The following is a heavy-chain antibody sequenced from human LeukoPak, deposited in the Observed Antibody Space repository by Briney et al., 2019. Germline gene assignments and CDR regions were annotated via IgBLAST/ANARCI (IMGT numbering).Heavy chain of an antibody. Sequence: GGSLRLSCAASGFTFSSYSMSWVRQAPGKGLEWVSFISSSSNYLYYADSVKGRFTISRDNAENSLYLQMNSLRAEDTAVYYCARDVAARPRWFAPWGQGTLVTVSS. V-gene: IGHV3-21*01. CDR2: ISSSSNYL. D-gene: IGHD6-6*01. CDR1: GFTFSSYS. J-gene: IGHJ5*02. CDR3: ARDVAARPRWFAP.